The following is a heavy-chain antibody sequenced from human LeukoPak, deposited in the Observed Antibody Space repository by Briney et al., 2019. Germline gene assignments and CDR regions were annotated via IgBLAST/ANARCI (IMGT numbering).Heavy chain of an antibody. D-gene: IGHD2-21*02. V-gene: IGHV3-23*01. CDR1: GFTFSSYA. Sequence: PGGSLRLSCAASGFTFSSYAMSWVRQAPGKGLEWVSAISGSGGSTYYADSVKGRFTISRDNSKNTLYLQMNSLRAEDTAVYYCAKVRAYCGGDCYLKTGSWFDPWGQGTLVTVSS. J-gene: IGHJ5*02. CDR2: ISGSGGST. CDR3: AKVRAYCGGDCYLKTGSWFDP.